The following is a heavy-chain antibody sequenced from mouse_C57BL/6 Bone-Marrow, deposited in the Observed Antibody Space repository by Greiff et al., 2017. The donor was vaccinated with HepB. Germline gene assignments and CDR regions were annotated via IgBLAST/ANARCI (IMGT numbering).Heavy chain of an antibody. CDR2: ISSGGSYT. CDR1: GFTFSSYG. Sequence: DVKLQESGGDLVKPGGSLKLSCAASGFTFSSYGMSWVRQTPDKRLEWVATISSGGSYTYYPDSVKGRFTISRDNAKNTLYLQMSSLKSEDTAMYYCARQNFYYFDYWGQGTTLTVSS. CDR3: ARQNFYYFDY. V-gene: IGHV5-6*02. J-gene: IGHJ2*01.